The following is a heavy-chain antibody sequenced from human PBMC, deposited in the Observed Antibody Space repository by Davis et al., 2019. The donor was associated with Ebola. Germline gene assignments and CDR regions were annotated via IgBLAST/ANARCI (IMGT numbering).Heavy chain of an antibody. J-gene: IGHJ6*02. V-gene: IGHV4-34*01. D-gene: IGHD6-13*01. CDR3: ARGSGSWYYYNILF. Sequence: SETLSLTCAVHGGSFSGYYWSWIRQPPGKGLEWIGEINHSGSTNYNPSLKSRVTISVDTSKNQFSLKLSSVTAADTAVYYCARGSGSWYYYNILFWGQGTTVTVSS. CDR2: INHSGST. CDR1: GGSFSGYY.